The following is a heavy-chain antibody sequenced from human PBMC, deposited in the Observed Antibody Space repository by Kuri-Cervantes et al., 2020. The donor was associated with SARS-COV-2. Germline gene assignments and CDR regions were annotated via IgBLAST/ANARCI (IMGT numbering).Heavy chain of an antibody. J-gene: IGHJ5*02. Sequence: GSLRLSCTVSGDSVTSYHWSWIRQPAGKGLEWIGRINTSGTINSNPSLGSRVTMSLDTSKNQFSLKLSSVTVADTAVYYCAREAYNWNDIWFDPWGQGTLVTVSS. CDR2: INTSGTI. V-gene: IGHV4-4*07. D-gene: IGHD1-1*01. CDR3: AREAYNWNDIWFDP. CDR1: GDSVTSYH.